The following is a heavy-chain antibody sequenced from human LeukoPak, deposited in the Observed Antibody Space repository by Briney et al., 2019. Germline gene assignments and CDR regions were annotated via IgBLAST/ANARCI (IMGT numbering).Heavy chain of an antibody. V-gene: IGHV3-30*03. Sequence: GTSLRLSCVASGFTFSSYGMSWVRQAPGKGLEWVAVISHHGANKFYGDSVKGRFTISRDNSNNMVYLQMNGLRAEDTAVYYCARGGDPAFDYWGQGTLVTVSS. J-gene: IGHJ4*02. D-gene: IGHD3-10*01. CDR1: GFTFSSYG. CDR3: ARGGDPAFDY. CDR2: ISHHGANK.